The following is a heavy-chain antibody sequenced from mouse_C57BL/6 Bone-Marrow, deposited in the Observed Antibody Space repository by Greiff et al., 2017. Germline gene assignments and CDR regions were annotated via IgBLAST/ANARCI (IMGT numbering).Heavy chain of an antibody. V-gene: IGHV1-69*01. CDR1: GYTFTSYW. CDR3: AIKDWDDYAMDY. D-gene: IGHD4-1*01. CDR2: IDPSDSYT. J-gene: IGHJ4*01. Sequence: QVQLQQPGAELVMPGASVKLSCKASGYTFTSYWMHWVKQRPGQGLEWIGEIDPSDSYTNYNQKFKGKSTLTVDKSSSTAYMQLISLTSEDSAVYYGAIKDWDDYAMDYWGQGTAVTVSS.